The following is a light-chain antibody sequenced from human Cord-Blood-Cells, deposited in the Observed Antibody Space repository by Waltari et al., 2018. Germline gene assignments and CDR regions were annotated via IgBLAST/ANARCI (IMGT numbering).Light chain of an antibody. CDR1: HSSSSY. J-gene: IGKJ4*02. CDR2: AAS. V-gene: IGKV1-39*01. Sequence: IQMTQSPSSLSASVADRVTITCRASHSSSSYLNWYQQKPGKAPKLLIYAASSLQSRVPSRCSGSGSGTDVTLTISSLQPEDFATYYCQQSYSTRSLTFGGGTKVEIK. CDR3: QQSYSTRSLT.